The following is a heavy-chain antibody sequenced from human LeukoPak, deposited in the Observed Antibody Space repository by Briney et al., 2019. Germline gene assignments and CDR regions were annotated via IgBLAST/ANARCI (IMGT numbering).Heavy chain of an antibody. CDR1: GYTFTSYY. V-gene: IGHV1-46*01. CDR3: AREMGDSSGYYDPQYYYYGMDV. Sequence: ASVKVSCKASGYTFTSYYIHWVRQAPGQGLEWMGIINPSSGSTNYAQKFQGRVTITADKSTSTAYMELSSLRSEDTAVYYCAREMGDSSGYYDPQYYYYGMDVWGQGTTVTVSS. J-gene: IGHJ6*02. CDR2: INPSSGST. D-gene: IGHD3-22*01.